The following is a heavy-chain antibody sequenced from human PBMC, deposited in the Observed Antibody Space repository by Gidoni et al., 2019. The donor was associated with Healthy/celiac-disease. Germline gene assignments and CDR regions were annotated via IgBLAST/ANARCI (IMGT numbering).Heavy chain of an antibody. J-gene: IGHJ6*02. D-gene: IGHD3-3*01. CDR3: ARDGITIFGVGLLYYYYGMDV. CDR2: IYYSGST. CDR1: GGSISSSSYY. V-gene: IGHV4-39*07. Sequence: QLQLQESGPGLVKPSETLSLTCTVSGGSISSSSYYWGWIRQPPGKGLEWIGSIYYSGSTYYNPSLKSRVTISVDTSKNQFSLKLSSVTAADTAVYYCARDGITIFGVGLLYYYYGMDVWGQGTTVTVSS.